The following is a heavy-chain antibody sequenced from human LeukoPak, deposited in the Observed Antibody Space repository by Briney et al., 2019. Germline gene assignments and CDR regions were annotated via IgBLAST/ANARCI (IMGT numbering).Heavy chain of an antibody. Sequence: APVKVSCKASGGTFSSYAISWVQQAPGQGLEWMGGIIPIFGTANYAQKFQGRVTITADESTSTAYMELSSLRSEDTAVYYCARPRTIFGVYYFDYWGQGTLVTVSS. V-gene: IGHV1-69*01. CDR3: ARPRTIFGVYYFDY. D-gene: IGHD3-3*01. CDR2: IIPIFGTA. J-gene: IGHJ4*02. CDR1: GGTFSSYA.